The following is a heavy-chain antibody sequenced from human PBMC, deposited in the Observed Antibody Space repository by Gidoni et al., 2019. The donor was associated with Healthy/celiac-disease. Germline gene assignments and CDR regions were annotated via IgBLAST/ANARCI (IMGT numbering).Heavy chain of an antibody. CDR3: AKDEEWKLTGVQQGMDV. Sequence: EVQLVESGGGVVPPGRSLRLSCAASGFILDDYAMHWVRQALGKGLEWVSGISWNSGSIGYADSVKGRFTISRDNAKNSLYLQRNSLRAEDTALYYCAKDEEWKLTGVQQGMDVWGQGTTVTVSS. J-gene: IGHJ6*02. V-gene: IGHV3-9*01. CDR1: GFILDDYA. D-gene: IGHD1-26*01. CDR2: ISWNSGSI.